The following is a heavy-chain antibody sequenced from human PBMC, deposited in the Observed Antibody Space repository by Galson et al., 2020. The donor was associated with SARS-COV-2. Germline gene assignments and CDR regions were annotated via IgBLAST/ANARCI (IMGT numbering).Heavy chain of an antibody. Sequence: GGSLRLSCAASGFTFRDYWMVWVRQAPGKGLMWFSGIKTDGSTTNYADSVKGRFTISRDNAKNTVYLEMSSLRAEDTAVFYCARLKGWGTFDLWGPGTMVTVSS. CDR3: ARLKGWGTFDL. CDR1: GFTFRDYW. CDR2: IKTDGSTT. D-gene: IGHD6-19*01. J-gene: IGHJ3*01. V-gene: IGHV3-74*01.